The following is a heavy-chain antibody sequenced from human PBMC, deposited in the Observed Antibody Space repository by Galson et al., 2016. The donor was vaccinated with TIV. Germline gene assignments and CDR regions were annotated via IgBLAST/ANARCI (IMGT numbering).Heavy chain of an antibody. Sequence: SVKVSCKASGYSFGDYYMHWVRQAPGQGLEWMGWINPNSGVPKYAQRFQGRVTMTWDTSVSTAYLDLTRLRSDDTAVYYCARGGQLNWDYSPFDSWGQGTLVTVSS. CDR2: INPNSGVP. V-gene: IGHV1-2*02. CDR1: GYSFGDYY. J-gene: IGHJ4*02. D-gene: IGHD1-7*01. CDR3: ARGGQLNWDYSPFDS.